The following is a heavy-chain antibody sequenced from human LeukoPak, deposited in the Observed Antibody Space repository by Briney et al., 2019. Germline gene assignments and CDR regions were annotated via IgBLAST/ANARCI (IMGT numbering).Heavy chain of an antibody. V-gene: IGHV3-33*01. J-gene: IGHJ6*02. Sequence: QPGGSLRLSCAASGFTFSSYGMHWVRQAPGKGLEWVAVIWYDGSNKYYADSVKGRFTISRDNSKNTLYLQMNSLRAEDTAVYYCARDPAITTVRETYYYYGMDVWGQGTTVTVSS. CDR2: IWYDGSNK. D-gene: IGHD3-10*01. CDR3: ARDPAITTVRETYYYYGMDV. CDR1: GFTFSSYG.